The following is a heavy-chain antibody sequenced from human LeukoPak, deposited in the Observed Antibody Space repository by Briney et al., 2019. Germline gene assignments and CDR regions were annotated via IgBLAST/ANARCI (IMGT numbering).Heavy chain of an antibody. CDR1: GFTFSSYA. Sequence: PGGSLRLSCAASGFTFSSYAVTWVRQAPARGLEWVSVVSHSVDGGFTYYADSVKGRFTISRDNSKNTLYLQMNNLRADDTAVYYCAKMGGYCSGGSCYSWYFDYWGQGTPVTVSS. CDR3: AKMGGYCSGGSCYSWYFDY. V-gene: IGHV3-23*01. D-gene: IGHD2-15*01. J-gene: IGHJ4*02. CDR2: VSHSVDGGFT.